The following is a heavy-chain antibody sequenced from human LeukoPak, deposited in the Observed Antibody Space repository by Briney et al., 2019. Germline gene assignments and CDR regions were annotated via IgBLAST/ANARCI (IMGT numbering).Heavy chain of an antibody. V-gene: IGHV3-21*04. CDR1: GFTFSSYS. D-gene: IGHD5-12*01. Sequence: GGSLRLSCAASGFTFSSYSMNWVRQAPGKGLEWVSSISSSSSYIYYADSLKGRFTISRDNARNSLYLQMNSLRAEDTAVYYCARMAVATILPFDYWGQGTLVTVSS. J-gene: IGHJ4*02. CDR3: ARMAVATILPFDY. CDR2: ISSSSSYI.